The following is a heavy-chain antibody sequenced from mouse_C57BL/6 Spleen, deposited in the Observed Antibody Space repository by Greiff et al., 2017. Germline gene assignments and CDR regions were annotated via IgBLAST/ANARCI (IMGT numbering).Heavy chain of an antibody. J-gene: IGHJ3*01. CDR1: GYTFTSYW. CDR3: ARREGIYSNSFAY. V-gene: IGHV1-52*01. CDR2: IDPSDSET. D-gene: IGHD2-5*01. Sequence: QVQLQQPGAELVRPGSSVKLSCKASGYTFTSYWMHWVKQRPIQGLEWIGNIDPSDSETPYNQKFKDKATLTVDKSSSTAYMQLSSLTSEDSAVYYCARREGIYSNSFAYGGQGTLVTVSA.